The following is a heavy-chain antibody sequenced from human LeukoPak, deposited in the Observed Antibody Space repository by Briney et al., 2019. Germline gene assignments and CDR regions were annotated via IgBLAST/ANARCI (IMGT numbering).Heavy chain of an antibody. V-gene: IGHV1-18*01. CDR2: ISAYNDNI. J-gene: IGHJ4*02. D-gene: IGHD5-12*01. Sequence: EASVKVSCEASGYTFTSYGINWVRQAPGQGLEWMGWISAYNDNINYAQKLQGRVTMTTDTSTSTAYMELRSLRSDDTAVYYCARDGGYSGYNSYWGQGTLVTVSS. CDR3: ARDGGYSGYNSY. CDR1: GYTFTSYG.